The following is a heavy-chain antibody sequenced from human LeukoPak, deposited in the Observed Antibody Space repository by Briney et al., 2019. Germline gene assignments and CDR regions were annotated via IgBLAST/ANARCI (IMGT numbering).Heavy chain of an antibody. D-gene: IGHD2-15*01. V-gene: IGHV4-34*01. CDR1: GGSFSGYY. CDR3: ARVVVARTYYYYMGV. CDR2: INHSGST. J-gene: IGHJ6*03. Sequence: SETLSLTCAVYGGSFSGYYWSWIRQPPGKGLEWIGEINHSGSTNYNPSLKSRVTISVDTSKNQFSLKLSSVTAADTAVYYCARVVVARTYYYYMGVWGKGTTVTVSS.